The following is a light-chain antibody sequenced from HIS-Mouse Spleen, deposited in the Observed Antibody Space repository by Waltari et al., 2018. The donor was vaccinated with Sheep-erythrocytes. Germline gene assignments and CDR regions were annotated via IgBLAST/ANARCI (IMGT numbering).Light chain of an antibody. CDR2: EGS. Sequence: QYALTQPASVSGSPGQSITISCPGTSSSVGSYTLFSWYQQHPGKAPKLMIYEGSKRPSGVSNRFSGSKSGNTASLTISGLQAEDEADYYCCSYAGSSTYVVFGGGTKLTVL. CDR3: CSYAGSSTYVV. J-gene: IGLJ2*01. CDR1: SSSVGSYTL. V-gene: IGLV2-23*01.